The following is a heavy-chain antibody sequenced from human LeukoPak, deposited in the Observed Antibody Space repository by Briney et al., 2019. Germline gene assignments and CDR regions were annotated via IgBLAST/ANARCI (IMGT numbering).Heavy chain of an antibody. CDR3: ASLDRLAARTFGWFDP. J-gene: IGHJ5*02. D-gene: IGHD6-6*01. CDR2: INHSGST. Sequence: SETLSLTCAVSGGSISSSNWWSWVRQPPGKGLEWIGEINHSGSTNYNPSLKSRVTISVDTSKNQFSLKLSSVTAADTAVYYCASLDRLAARTFGWFDPWGQGTLVTVSS. CDR1: GGSISSSNW. V-gene: IGHV4-4*02.